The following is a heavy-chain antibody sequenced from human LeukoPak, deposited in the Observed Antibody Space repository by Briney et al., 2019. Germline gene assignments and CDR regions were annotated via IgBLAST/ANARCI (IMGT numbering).Heavy chain of an antibody. V-gene: IGHV1-46*01. CDR1: GYTFTSYY. D-gene: IGHD5-24*01. CDR2: IYPSGGST. J-gene: IGHJ5*01. Sequence: GASVKVSCKASGYTFTSYYMRWVRQAPGQGLEWMGIIYPSGGSTSYAQKFQGRVTMTRDTSTSTVYMELSSLRSEDTAVYYCARDRGTLLEMAMYWFDSWGQGTLVTVSS. CDR3: ARDRGTLLEMAMYWFDS.